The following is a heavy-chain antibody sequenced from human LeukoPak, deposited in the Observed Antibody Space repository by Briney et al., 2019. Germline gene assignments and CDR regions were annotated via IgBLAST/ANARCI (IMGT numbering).Heavy chain of an antibody. CDR1: GFTFTRFN. CDR3: ARVVGSTMRAPFDF. D-gene: IGHD1-26*01. Sequence: PGGSLRLSCAASGFTFTRFNMNWVRQAPGKGLELVSSITTSGTYIYYADSVKGRFTISRDNAKNSLYLQMNSLRAEDTAVYYCARVVGSTMRAPFDFWGQGMLVTVSS. CDR2: ITTSGTYI. V-gene: IGHV3-21*06. J-gene: IGHJ4*02.